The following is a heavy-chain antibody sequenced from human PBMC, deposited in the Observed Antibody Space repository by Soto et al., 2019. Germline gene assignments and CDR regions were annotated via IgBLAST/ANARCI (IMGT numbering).Heavy chain of an antibody. D-gene: IGHD5-12*01. CDR1: GFTFSSYA. Sequence: GGTLRLSCAASGFTFSSYAMHWVRQAPGKGLEWVAVISYDGSNKYYADSVKGRFTISRDNSKNTLYLQMNSLRAEDTAVYYCARDSEMATGYYYCYDGMDVWGQGTTVTVYS. CDR2: ISYDGSNK. J-gene: IGHJ6*02. V-gene: IGHV3-30-3*01. CDR3: ARDSEMATGYYYCYDGMDV.